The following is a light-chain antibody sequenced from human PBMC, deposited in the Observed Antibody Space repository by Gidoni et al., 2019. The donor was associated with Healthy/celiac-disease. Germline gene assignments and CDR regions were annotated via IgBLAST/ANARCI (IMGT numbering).Light chain of an antibody. CDR2: DAS. V-gene: IGKV3-11*01. Sequence: EIVLPQSPVTLSLSPGERATLSCRASQSVSSYLAWYQQKPGQAPRLLIYDASNRATGIPARFSGSGSGTDFTLTISSLEPEDFAVYYCQQRSNWSWTFGQGTKVEIK. J-gene: IGKJ1*01. CDR1: QSVSSY. CDR3: QQRSNWSWT.